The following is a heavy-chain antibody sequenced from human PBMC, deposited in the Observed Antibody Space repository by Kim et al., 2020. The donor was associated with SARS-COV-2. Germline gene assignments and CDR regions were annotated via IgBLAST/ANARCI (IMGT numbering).Heavy chain of an antibody. CDR1: GFTFSSYG. V-gene: IGHV3-33*01. CDR2: IWYDGSNK. D-gene: IGHD6-19*01. CDR3: ARDWVEQWLVLDY. Sequence: GGSLRLSCAASGFTFSSYGMHWVRQAPGKGLEWVAVIWYDGSNKYYADSVKGRFTISRDNSKNTLYLQMNSLRAEDTAVYYCARDWVEQWLVLDYWGQGTLVTVSS. J-gene: IGHJ4*02.